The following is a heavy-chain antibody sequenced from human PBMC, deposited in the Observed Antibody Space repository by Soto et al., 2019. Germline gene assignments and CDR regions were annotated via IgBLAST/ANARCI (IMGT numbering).Heavy chain of an antibody. D-gene: IGHD3-3*01. CDR2: IKQDGSEK. CDR1: GFTFSSYG. CDR3: ARDLHDFWSGYYDY. J-gene: IGHJ4*02. Sequence: GSLRLSCAASGFTFSSYGMHWVRQAPGKGLEWVANIKQDGSEKYYVDSVKGRFTISRDNAKNSLYLQMNSLRAEDTAVYYCARDLHDFWSGYYDYWGQGTLVTVSS. V-gene: IGHV3-7*01.